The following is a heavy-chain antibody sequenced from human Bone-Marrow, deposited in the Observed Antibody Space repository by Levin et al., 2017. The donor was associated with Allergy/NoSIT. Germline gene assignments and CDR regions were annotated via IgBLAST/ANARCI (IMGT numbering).Heavy chain of an antibody. CDR1: GYSFTSYG. D-gene: IGHD4-17*01. J-gene: IGHJ5*02. V-gene: IGHV1-18*01. CDR2: ISAYNGNT. Sequence: WASVKVSCKASGYSFTSYGISWVRQAPGQGLEWMGWISAYNGNTNYAQRLQGRVTMTTDTSTTTAYMELRSLRSDDTAVYYCARDHTVTTSGLSWFDPWGQGTLVTVSS. CDR3: ARDHTVTTSGLSWFDP.